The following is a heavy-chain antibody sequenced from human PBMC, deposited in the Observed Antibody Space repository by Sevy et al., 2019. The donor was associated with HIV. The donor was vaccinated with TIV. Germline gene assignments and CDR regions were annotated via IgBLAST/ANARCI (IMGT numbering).Heavy chain of an antibody. J-gene: IGHJ1*01. CDR3: ASDYGGIRHLQH. Sequence: GGSLRLSCAASGFIFSTYSLSWVRQAPGKGLEWVSSISSRGSYLYYADSVKRRFTISRDNAKNSLYLQMNSLRAEDTAVYYCASDYGGIRHLQHWGQGTLVTVSS. D-gene: IGHD4-17*01. CDR2: ISSRGSYL. V-gene: IGHV3-21*06. CDR1: GFIFSTYS.